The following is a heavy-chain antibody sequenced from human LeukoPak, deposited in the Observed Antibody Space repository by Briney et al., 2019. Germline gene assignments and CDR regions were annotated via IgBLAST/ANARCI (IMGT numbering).Heavy chain of an antibody. CDR2: INPNSGGT. J-gene: IGHJ4*02. CDR3: ASALWFGTETDSDY. V-gene: IGHV1-2*02. D-gene: IGHD3-10*01. CDR1: GYTFTGYY. Sequence: ASVKVSCKASGYTFTGYYMHWVRQAPGQGLEWMGWINPNSGGTNYAQKFQGRVTMTRDTSISTAYMELSRLRSDDTAVYYCASALWFGTETDSDYWGQGTLVTVSS.